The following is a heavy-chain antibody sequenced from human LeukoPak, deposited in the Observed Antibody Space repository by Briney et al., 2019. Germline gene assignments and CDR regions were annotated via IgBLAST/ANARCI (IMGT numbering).Heavy chain of an antibody. V-gene: IGHV3-30-3*02. CDR3: AKKQAEPGTLGNYFDY. Sequence: GRSLRLSCAASGFTFSSYAMHWVRQAPGKGLEWVAVISYDGSNKYYADSVKGRFTISRDDSTNTVYLQMSGLRAEDTAVYYCAKKQAEPGTLGNYFDYWGQGTLVTVSS. D-gene: IGHD7-27*01. CDR2: ISYDGSNK. CDR1: GFTFSSYA. J-gene: IGHJ4*02.